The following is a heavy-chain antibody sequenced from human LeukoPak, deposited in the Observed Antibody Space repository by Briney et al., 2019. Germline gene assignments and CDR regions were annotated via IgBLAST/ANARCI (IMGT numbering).Heavy chain of an antibody. CDR2: INHSGGT. V-gene: IGHV4-34*01. Sequence: SETLSLTCAVYGGSFSGYYWSWIRQPPGKGLEWIGEINHSGGTNYNPSLKSRVTISVDTSKNQFSLKLSSVTAADTAVYYCASGGGSSGWYSRYFDYWGQGTLVTVSS. CDR1: GGSFSGYY. J-gene: IGHJ4*02. CDR3: ASGGGSSGWYSRYFDY. D-gene: IGHD6-19*01.